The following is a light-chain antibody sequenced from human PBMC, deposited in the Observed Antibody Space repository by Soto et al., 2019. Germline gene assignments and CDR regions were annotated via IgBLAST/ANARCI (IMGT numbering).Light chain of an antibody. CDR1: HSISNH. CDR3: LQDYNYPLT. V-gene: IGKV1-39*01. J-gene: IGKJ4*01. Sequence: DIQMTQSPSSLSASVEDRVIITCRASHSISNHLNWYQQKPGKAPKLLIFAASSLQSGVPSRFSGSRSGPDFTLTISSLQPEDFATYYCLQDYNYPLTFGGGTKVDI. CDR2: AAS.